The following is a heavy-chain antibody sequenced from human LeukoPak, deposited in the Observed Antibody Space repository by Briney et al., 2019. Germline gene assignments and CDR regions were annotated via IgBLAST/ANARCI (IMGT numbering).Heavy chain of an antibody. CDR1: GGSFSGYY. Sequence: PSETLSLTCAVYGGSFSGYYWSWIRQPPGKGLEWIGEINPSGSTNYNPSLKSRVTISVDTSKSQFSLKLSSVTAADTAVYYCARGFSRGYYYFDYWGQETLVTVSS. J-gene: IGHJ4*02. D-gene: IGHD3-22*01. CDR2: INPSGST. CDR3: ARGFSRGYYYFDY. V-gene: IGHV4-34*01.